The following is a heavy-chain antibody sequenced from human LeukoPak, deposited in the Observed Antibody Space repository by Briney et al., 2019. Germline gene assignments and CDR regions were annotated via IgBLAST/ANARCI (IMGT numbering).Heavy chain of an antibody. D-gene: IGHD6-19*01. V-gene: IGHV4-4*07. J-gene: IGHJ4*02. CDR2: IYTSGFT. Sequence: PSETLSLTCTVSGSSISTYYWSWIRQPAGKGLEWIGRIYTSGFTDYNPSLKSRVTMSVDTSESQFSLKLSSVTAADTAVYYCARDLPYSSGWYGFDHWGQGTLVTVSS. CDR3: ARDLPYSSGWYGFDH. CDR1: GSSISTYY.